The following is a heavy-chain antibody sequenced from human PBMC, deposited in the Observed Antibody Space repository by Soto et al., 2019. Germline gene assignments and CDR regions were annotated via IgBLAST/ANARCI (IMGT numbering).Heavy chain of an antibody. CDR1: DTTHW. J-gene: IGHJ6*02. Sequence: GEALKISCKASDTTHWIGWVRLKHGKGLEWMGIIYPGGYDTKCSPSVQGQVTISVDKSISTAYLHWSSLKASATATYYCARLVNYYFVMDVWGLGTKVTVSS. V-gene: IGHV5-51*01. CDR3: ARLVNYYFVMDV. CDR2: IYPGGYDT.